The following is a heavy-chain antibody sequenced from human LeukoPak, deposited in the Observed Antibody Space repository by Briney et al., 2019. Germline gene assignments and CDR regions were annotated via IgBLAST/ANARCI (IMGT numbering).Heavy chain of an antibody. Sequence: SETLSLTCAVYGGSFSGYYWSWIRQPPGKGLEWIGEINHSGSTNYNPSLKSRVTISEDTSKNQFSLKLSSVTAADTAVYYCARGRYSSGWYCLDYWGQGTLVTISS. J-gene: IGHJ4*02. D-gene: IGHD6-19*01. CDR2: INHSGST. CDR3: ARGRYSSGWYCLDY. CDR1: GGSFSGYY. V-gene: IGHV4-34*01.